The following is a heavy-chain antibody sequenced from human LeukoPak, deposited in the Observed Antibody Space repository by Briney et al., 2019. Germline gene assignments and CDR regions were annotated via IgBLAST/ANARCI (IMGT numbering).Heavy chain of an antibody. V-gene: IGHV4-31*03. CDR1: GGSISSGGYY. D-gene: IGHD5-24*01. Sequence: PSQTLSLTCTVSGGSISSGGYYWSWIRQHPGKGLEWIGYIYYSGSTYYNPSLKSRVTISVDTSKNQFSLTLSSVTAADTAVYYCARDPPPEDGNNAFDIWGQGTMVTVSS. J-gene: IGHJ3*02. CDR2: IYYSGST. CDR3: ARDPPPEDGNNAFDI.